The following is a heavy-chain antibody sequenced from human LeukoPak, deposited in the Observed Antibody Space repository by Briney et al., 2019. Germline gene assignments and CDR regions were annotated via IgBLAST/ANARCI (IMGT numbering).Heavy chain of an antibody. CDR3: ARDPGYCTNGLCDY. CDR2: IYYSGST. D-gene: IGHD2-8*01. V-gene: IGHV4-38-2*02. CDR1: GYSISSGYY. Sequence: PSESLSLTCTASGYSISSGYYWGWIRQPPGKGLEGIGSIYYSGSTYYNPSLKSRVTISVDTSKNQFSLKLSSVTAADTAVYYCARDPGYCTNGLCDYWGQGTLVTVSS. J-gene: IGHJ4*02.